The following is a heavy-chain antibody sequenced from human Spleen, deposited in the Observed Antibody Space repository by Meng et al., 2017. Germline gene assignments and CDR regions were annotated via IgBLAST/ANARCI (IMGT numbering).Heavy chain of an antibody. D-gene: IGHD5-18*01. J-gene: IGHJ4*02. CDR2: IWYDGSNK. CDR3: ARVGGYIIDY. CDR1: GFTFSGNG. Sequence: GGSLRLSCAASGFTFSGNGMHWVRQAPGKGLEWVALIWYDGSNKFYADSVKGRFTISRDNSRNTLYLQMNSLRAEDTAVYYCARVGGYIIDYWGQGTLVTVSS. V-gene: IGHV3-33*01.